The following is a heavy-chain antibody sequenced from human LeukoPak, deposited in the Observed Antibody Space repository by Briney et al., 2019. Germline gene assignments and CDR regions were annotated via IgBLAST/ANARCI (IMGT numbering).Heavy chain of an antibody. J-gene: IGHJ3*02. CDR2: IGTAGDT. V-gene: IGHV3-13*01. CDR3: ARGFPYYYDSSGYYYWGAFDI. CDR1: GFTFSSYD. Sequence: RAGGSLRLSCAASGFTFSSYDMHWVRQATGKGLEWVSAIGTAGDTYYPGSVKGRFTISRENAKNSLYLQMNSLRAGDTAVYYCARGFPYYYDSSGYYYWGAFDIWGQGTMVTVSS. D-gene: IGHD3-22*01.